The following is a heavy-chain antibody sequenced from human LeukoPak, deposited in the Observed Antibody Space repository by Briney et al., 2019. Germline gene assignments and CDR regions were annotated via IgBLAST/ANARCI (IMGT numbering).Heavy chain of an antibody. Sequence: GGSLTLSCAASGFTFSSYGMHWVRQAPGKGLEWVAVISYDGSNKYYADSVKGRFTISRDNSKNTLYLQMNSLRAEDTAVYYCAKDRITYYYDSSGYLDYWGQGTLVTVSS. CDR1: GFTFSSYG. J-gene: IGHJ4*02. D-gene: IGHD3-22*01. CDR3: AKDRITYYYDSSGYLDY. V-gene: IGHV3-30*18. CDR2: ISYDGSNK.